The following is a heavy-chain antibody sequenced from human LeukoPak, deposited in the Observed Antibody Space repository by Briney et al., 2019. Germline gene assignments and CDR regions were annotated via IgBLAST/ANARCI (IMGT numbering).Heavy chain of an antibody. CDR2: IYYSGST. CDR1: GGSIGSYY. CDR3: ARYSSSSGYYGMDV. V-gene: IGHV4-59*08. D-gene: IGHD6-6*01. J-gene: IGHJ6*02. Sequence: SETLSLTCTVSGGSIGSYYWSWIRQPPGKGLEWIGYIYYSGSTNYNPSLKSRVTISVDTSKNQFSLKLSSVTAADTAVYYCARYSSSSGYYGMDVWGQGTTVTVSS.